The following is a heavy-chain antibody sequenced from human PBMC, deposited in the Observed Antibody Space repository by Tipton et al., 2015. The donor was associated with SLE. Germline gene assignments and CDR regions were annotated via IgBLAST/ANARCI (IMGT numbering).Heavy chain of an antibody. Sequence: QVQLVQSGAEVKKPGASVKVSCKASGYTFISYDINWVRQATGQGLEWMGWMNPNSGNTECVQKFLGRVTMTRDTSISTAYMELSSLRSEDTAVYYCARGSYYGSGSYGGDYWGQGTLVTVSS. CDR1: GYTFISYD. CDR2: MNPNSGNT. D-gene: IGHD3-10*01. J-gene: IGHJ4*02. CDR3: ARGSYYGSGSYGGDY. V-gene: IGHV1-8*01.